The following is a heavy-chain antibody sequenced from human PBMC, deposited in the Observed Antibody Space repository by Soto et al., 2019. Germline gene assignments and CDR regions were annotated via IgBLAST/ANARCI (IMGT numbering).Heavy chain of an antibody. CDR1: GYTFTSYD. CDR2: MNPNSGNT. Sequence: ASVKVSCKASGYTFTSYDINWVRQATGQGLEWMGWMNPNSGNTGYAQKFQGRVTMTRNTSISTAYMELSSLRSEDTAVYYCVRGFKDYDYVWGSYRYHNWFDPWGQGTLVTVSS. V-gene: IGHV1-8*01. D-gene: IGHD3-16*02. CDR3: VRGFKDYDYVWGSYRYHNWFDP. J-gene: IGHJ5*02.